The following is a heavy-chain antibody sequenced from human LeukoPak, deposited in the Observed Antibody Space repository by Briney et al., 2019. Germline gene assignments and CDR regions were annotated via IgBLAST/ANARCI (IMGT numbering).Heavy chain of an antibody. CDR3: ATSHFCSSTSCYNHYYYYGMDV. V-gene: IGHV1-24*01. J-gene: IGHJ6*04. D-gene: IGHD2-2*02. CDR1: GYTLTELS. Sequence: ASLKGSCKVSGYTLTELSMHWVRQAPGKGLECMGDFDPQDGETIYAQKFQGRVTMTEDTSTDTAYMELSSLRSEDPAVYYCATSHFCSSTSCYNHYYYYGMDVWGKGTTVTVSS. CDR2: FDPQDGET.